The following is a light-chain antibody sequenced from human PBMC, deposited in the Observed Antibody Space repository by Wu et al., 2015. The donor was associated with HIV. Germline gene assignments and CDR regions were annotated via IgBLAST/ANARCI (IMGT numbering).Light chain of an antibody. CDR2: GAS. J-gene: IGKJ2*01. CDR3: QQYGRSPNT. Sequence: EIVLTQSPATLSLSPGASATLSCRATESVTSNYLAWYQQRPGQAPRLLIYGASSRATGVPDRFSGSGSGTDFTLTISRLQPEDFAVYYCQQYGRSPNTFGQGTKLEIK. CDR1: ESVTSNY. V-gene: IGKV3-20*01.